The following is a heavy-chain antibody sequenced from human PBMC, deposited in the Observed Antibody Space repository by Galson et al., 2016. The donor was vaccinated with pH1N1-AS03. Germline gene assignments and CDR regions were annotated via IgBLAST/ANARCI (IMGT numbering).Heavy chain of an antibody. D-gene: IGHD1-26*01. Sequence: SLRLSCAASGFTFSSSWTSWVRQAPGKGLEWVANIRQDGSDKYYVDTVRGRFTISRDNAKNSLYLQMNRLRDEDTAVYYCVKGGTNFDSWGQGTLATVSS. CDR1: GFTFSSSW. CDR2: IRQDGSDK. J-gene: IGHJ4*02. V-gene: IGHV3-7*01. CDR3: VKGGTNFDS.